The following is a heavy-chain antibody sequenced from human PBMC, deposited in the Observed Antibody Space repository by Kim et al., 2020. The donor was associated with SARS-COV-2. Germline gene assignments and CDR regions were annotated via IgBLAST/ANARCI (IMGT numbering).Heavy chain of an antibody. V-gene: IGHV4-31*03. CDR2: IYYSGST. J-gene: IGHJ5*02. D-gene: IGHD2-21*02. CDR3: ARGYGGNYEDWFDP. CDR1: GGSISSGGYY. Sequence: SETLSLTCTVSGGSISSGGYYWSWIRQHPGKGLEWIGYIYYSGSTYYNPSLKSRVTISVDTSKNQFSLKLSSVTAADTAVYYCARGYGGNYEDWFDPWGQGTLVTVSS.